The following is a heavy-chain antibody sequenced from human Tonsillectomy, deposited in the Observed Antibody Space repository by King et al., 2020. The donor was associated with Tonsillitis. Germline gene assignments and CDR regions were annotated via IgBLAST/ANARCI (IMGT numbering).Heavy chain of an antibody. CDR1: GRSISSGAYY. CDR3: ARDIYLNWFDP. CDR2: IYYSGST. Sequence: VQLQESGPGLVKPSQTLSLTCTVSGRSISSGAYYWSLIRQHPGKGLEWIGYIYYSGSTNYNPSLKSRVTISIDTSKSQFSLKLSSVTAAATAVYYCARDIYLNWFDPWGQGTLVTVSS. D-gene: IGHD5/OR15-5a*01. J-gene: IGHJ5*02. V-gene: IGHV4-31*03.